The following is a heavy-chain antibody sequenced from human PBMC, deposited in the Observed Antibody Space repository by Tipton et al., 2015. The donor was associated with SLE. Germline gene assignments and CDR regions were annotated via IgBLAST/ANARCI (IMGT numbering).Heavy chain of an antibody. CDR3: ARSGQIRVDAGLMDV. Sequence: LRLSCTVSGGSISSGAYSRSWIRQPPGKGLEWIGYVYRRGSTYYNPSLKSRVTISVDKSKNQFSLNLTSVTAADTAVYYCARSGQIRVDAGLMDVWGRGTRVTVSS. D-gene: IGHD5-18*01. CDR2: VYRRGST. V-gene: IGHV4-30-2*01. CDR1: GGSISSGAYS. J-gene: IGHJ6*02.